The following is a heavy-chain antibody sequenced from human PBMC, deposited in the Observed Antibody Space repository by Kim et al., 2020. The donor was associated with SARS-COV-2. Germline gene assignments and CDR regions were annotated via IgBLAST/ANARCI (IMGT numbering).Heavy chain of an antibody. J-gene: IGHJ6*02. D-gene: IGHD2-21*01. V-gene: IGHV1-46*01. CDR3: AREPQGNCGGDCYSNYYGMDV. CDR2: INPSGGST. Sequence: ASVKVSCKASGYTFTSYYMHWVRQAPGQGLEWMGIINPSGGSTSYAQKFQGRVTMTRDTSTSTVYMELSSLRSEDTAVYYCAREPQGNCGGDCYSNYYGMDVWGQGTTVTVSS. CDR1: GYTFTSYY.